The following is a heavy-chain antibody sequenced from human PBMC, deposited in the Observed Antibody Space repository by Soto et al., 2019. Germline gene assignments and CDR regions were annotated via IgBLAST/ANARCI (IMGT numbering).Heavy chain of an antibody. J-gene: IGHJ5*02. V-gene: IGHV3-30-3*01. D-gene: IGHD3-16*01. CDR3: VRGRTVNDHEEFGP. CDR2: MSDDENSN. Sequence: QVQLVESGGGVVQPGMSLRLSCAASGFTFSSYSMHWVRQAPGKGLEWVAAMSDDENSNYFAGYVKGRFTIAGDNSKNPLSLQMASRGPEDSDVYYCVRGRTVNDHEEFGPWWRGTLVTVSS. CDR1: GFTFSSYS.